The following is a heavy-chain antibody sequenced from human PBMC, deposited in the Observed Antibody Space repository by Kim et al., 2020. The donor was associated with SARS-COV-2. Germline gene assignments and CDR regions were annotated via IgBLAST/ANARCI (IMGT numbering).Heavy chain of an antibody. CDR3: ARVMRLSGPKWGLDAFDI. J-gene: IGHJ3*02. D-gene: IGHD1-26*01. V-gene: IGHV3-74*01. Sequence: KGRFTISRDKAKNTLYLQMNSLRAEDTAVYYCARVMRLSGPKWGLDAFDIWGQGTMVTVSS.